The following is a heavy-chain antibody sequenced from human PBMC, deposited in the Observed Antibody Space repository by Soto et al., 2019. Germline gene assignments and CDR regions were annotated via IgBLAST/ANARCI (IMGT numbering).Heavy chain of an antibody. CDR1: GFTFSTHW. CDR2: ISGDGSST. Sequence: GGSLRLSCAASGFTFSTHWMNWVRQVPGKGLMWVSRISGDGSSTAYADSVKGRFTISRDNAKNTLYLQMNSLRVEDTAMFYCARGPPNTIPIDYWGQGTLVTVSS. D-gene: IGHD3-9*01. V-gene: IGHV3-74*01. CDR3: ARGPPNTIPIDY. J-gene: IGHJ4*02.